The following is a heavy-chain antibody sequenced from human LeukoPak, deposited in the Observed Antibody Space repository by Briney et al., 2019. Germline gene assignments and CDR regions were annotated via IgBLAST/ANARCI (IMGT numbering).Heavy chain of an antibody. CDR3: ARHYSNPLEPHYNWFDP. V-gene: IGHV1-18*01. J-gene: IGHJ5*02. Sequence: ASVNVSCKASGYTFTSYGISWVRQAPGQGLEWMGWISAYNGNTNYAQKLQGRVTMTTDTSTSTAYMELRSLRSDDTAVYYCARHYSNPLEPHYNWFDPWGQGTLVTVSS. D-gene: IGHD4-11*01. CDR1: GYTFTSYG. CDR2: ISAYNGNT.